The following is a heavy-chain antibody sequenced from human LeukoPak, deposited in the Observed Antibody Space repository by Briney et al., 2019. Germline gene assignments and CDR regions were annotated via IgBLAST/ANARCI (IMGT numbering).Heavy chain of an antibody. CDR3: ARGAPLRYFDWSVDY. V-gene: IGHV1-69*01. CDR2: TIPIFGTA. D-gene: IGHD3-9*01. CDR1: GGTFSKYA. Sequence: SVKVSCKASGGTFSKYAINWVRQAPGQGPEWMGGTIPIFGTAKYGQKFQGRVTITADESTNTAYMELSSLRSEDTAVYYCARGAPLRYFDWSVDYWGQGTLVTVSS. J-gene: IGHJ4*02.